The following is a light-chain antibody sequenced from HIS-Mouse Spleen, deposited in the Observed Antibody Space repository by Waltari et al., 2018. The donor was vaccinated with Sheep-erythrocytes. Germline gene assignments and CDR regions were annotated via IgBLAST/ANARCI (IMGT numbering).Light chain of an antibody. J-gene: IGLJ1*01. Sequence: QSALTQPRSVSGSPGQSVTISCTGTSSDVGGYKYVSWYQQHPGKAPKPMIYDVSKRPSGVPDRVSGSKSGNTASLTISGLQAEDEADYYCCSYAGSYNHVFATGTKVTVL. CDR3: CSYAGSYNHV. CDR2: DVS. V-gene: IGLV2-11*01. CDR1: SSDVGGYKY.